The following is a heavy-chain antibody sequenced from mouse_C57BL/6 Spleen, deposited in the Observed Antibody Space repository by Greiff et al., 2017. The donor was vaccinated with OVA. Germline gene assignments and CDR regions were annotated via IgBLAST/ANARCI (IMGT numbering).Heavy chain of an antibody. J-gene: IGHJ3*01. CDR1: GYTFTDYN. Sequence: DVQLQESGPELVKPGASVKMSCKASGYTFTDYNMHWVKQSPGKSLEWIGYINPNNGGTSYNQKFKGKATLTVNKSSSTAYMELRSLTSEESSVYYCARENYSGISFFAYWGQGTLVTVSA. CDR3: ARENYSGISFFAY. D-gene: IGHD1-1*01. V-gene: IGHV1-22*01. CDR2: INPNNGGT.